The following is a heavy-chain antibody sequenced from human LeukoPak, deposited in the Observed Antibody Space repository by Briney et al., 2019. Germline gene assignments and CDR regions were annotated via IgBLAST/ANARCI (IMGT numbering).Heavy chain of an antibody. D-gene: IGHD6-19*01. J-gene: IGHJ6*02. CDR3: ARGGSSGWQLGYYYYYYGMDV. Sequence: SETLSLTCTVSGGSISSYYWSWIRQPPGKGLEWIGYIYYSGSTNYNPSLKSRVTISVDTSKNQFSLKLSSVTAADTAVYYCARGGSSGWQLGYYYYYYGMDVWGQGTTVTVSS. V-gene: IGHV4-59*01. CDR2: IYYSGST. CDR1: GGSISSYY.